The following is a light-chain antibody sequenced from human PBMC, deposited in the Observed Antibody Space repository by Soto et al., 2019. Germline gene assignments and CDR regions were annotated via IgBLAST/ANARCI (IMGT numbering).Light chain of an antibody. V-gene: IGKV3-11*01. CDR1: QSVSSY. J-gene: IGKJ5*01. CDR3: QQRSNWPGVT. CDR2: DAS. Sequence: EIVLTQSPATLSLSPGERATLSCRASQSVSSYLAWYQQKPGQAPRLLINDASNRATGIPARFSGSGSGTDFTLTISSLEPEDFAVYYCQQRSNWPGVTFGQGTRLEIK.